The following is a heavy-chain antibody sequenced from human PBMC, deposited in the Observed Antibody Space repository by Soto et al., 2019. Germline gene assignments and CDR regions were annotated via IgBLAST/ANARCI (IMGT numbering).Heavy chain of an antibody. CDR2: ISAYNGNI. J-gene: IGHJ4*02. D-gene: IGHD6-19*01. Sequence: QVKLVQSGAEVKKPGASVKVSCKASGYTFTSYGISWVRQAPGQGLEWMGWISAYNGNIKYAQKLQGRVTMTTDTSTSTVYMELRSLRSDDTAVYYCARDLAVGLVDYWGQGTLVTVSS. CDR3: ARDLAVGLVDY. V-gene: IGHV1-18*01. CDR1: GYTFTSYG.